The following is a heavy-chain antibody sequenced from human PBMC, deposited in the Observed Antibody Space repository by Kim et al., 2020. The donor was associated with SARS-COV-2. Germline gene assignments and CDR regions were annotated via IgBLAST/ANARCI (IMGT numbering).Heavy chain of an antibody. J-gene: IGHJ4*02. Sequence: YASPVKSRFTISRDDSKNTLYLQMNSLKTEDTAVYYCTTDGSSWYVVAVYWGQGTLVTVSS. V-gene: IGHV3-15*01. D-gene: IGHD6-13*01. CDR3: TTDGSSWYVVAVY.